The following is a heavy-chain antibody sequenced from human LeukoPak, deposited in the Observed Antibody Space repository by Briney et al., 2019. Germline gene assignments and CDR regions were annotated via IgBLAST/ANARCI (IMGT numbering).Heavy chain of an antibody. J-gene: IGHJ4*02. Sequence: ASVKVSCKASGYTFTGYYMHWVRQAPGQGLEWMGWINLNSGGTNYAQKFQGRVTMTRDTSISTAYMELSRLRSDDTAVYYCARDSTYYYDTSGYYYFDYWGQGTLVTVSS. CDR3: ARDSTYYYDTSGYYYFDY. V-gene: IGHV1-2*02. D-gene: IGHD3-22*01. CDR2: INLNSGGT. CDR1: GYTFTGYY.